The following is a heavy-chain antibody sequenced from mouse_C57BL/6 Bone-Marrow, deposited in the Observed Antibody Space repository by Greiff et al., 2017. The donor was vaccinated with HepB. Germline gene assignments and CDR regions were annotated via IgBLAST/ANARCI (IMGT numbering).Heavy chain of an antibody. V-gene: IGHV5-15*01. CDR2: ISNLAYSI. J-gene: IGHJ4*01. D-gene: IGHD2-3*01. CDR1: GFTFSDYG. Sequence: EVQGVESGGGLVQPGGSLKLSCAASGFTFSDYGMAWVRQAPRKGPEWVAFISNLAYSIYYADTVTGRFTISRENAKNTLYLAMSSLRSEDTAMYYCARRGLLRFYAMDYWGQGTSVTVSS. CDR3: ARRGLLRFYAMDY.